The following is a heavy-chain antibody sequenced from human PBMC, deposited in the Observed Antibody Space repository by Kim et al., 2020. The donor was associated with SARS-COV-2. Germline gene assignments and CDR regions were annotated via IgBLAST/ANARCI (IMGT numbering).Heavy chain of an antibody. V-gene: IGHV3-33*06. CDR1: GFTFSSYA. D-gene: IGHD4-17*01. CDR2: IWYDGSNK. Sequence: GGSLRLSCAASGFTFSSYAMHWVRQAPGKGLEWVAVIWYDGSNKYYADSVKGRFTISRDNPKNTLYLQMNSLRAEDTAVYYCAKYSAHDYGFFDYWGQGTLVTVSS. J-gene: IGHJ4*02. CDR3: AKYSAHDYGFFDY.